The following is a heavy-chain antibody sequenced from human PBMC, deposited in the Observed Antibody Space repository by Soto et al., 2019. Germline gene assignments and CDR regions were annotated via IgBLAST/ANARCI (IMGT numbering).Heavy chain of an antibody. CDR2: INPSGDST. J-gene: IGHJ4*02. CDR1: GYTFTSHQ. CDR3: ARARDCRSGSCYYFDH. Sequence: ASVKVSCKASGYTFTSHQVHWVRQAPGQGPKWVGIINPSGDSTTYAQKFQGRVTMTRDTSTSTVYMELSSLRSEDTAVYFCARARDCRSGSCYYFDHWGQGTLVTVSS. D-gene: IGHD2-15*01. V-gene: IGHV1-46*01.